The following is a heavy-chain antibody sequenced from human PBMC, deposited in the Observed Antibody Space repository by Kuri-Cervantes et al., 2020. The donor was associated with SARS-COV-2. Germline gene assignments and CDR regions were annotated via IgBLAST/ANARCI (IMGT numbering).Heavy chain of an antibody. D-gene: IGHD3-10*01. V-gene: IGHV3-30-3*01. J-gene: IGHJ4*02. CDR1: GFTVSSYA. CDR2: ISYDGSNK. CDR3: ARVVRGVIIEGDY. Sequence: GGSLRLSCAASGFTVSSYAMHWVRQAPGKGLEWVAVISYDGSNKYYADSVKGRFTISRDNSKNTLYLQMDSLRAEDTAVYYCARVVRGVIIEGDYWGQGTLVTVSS.